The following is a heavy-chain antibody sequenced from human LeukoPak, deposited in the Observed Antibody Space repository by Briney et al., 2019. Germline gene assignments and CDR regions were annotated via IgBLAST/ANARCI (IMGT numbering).Heavy chain of an antibody. D-gene: IGHD6-13*01. CDR2: IYYSGST. J-gene: IGHJ5*02. CDR3: ARVGIAAAVVWFDP. V-gene: IGHV4-59*01. CDR1: GGPISSYY. Sequence: SETLSLTCTVTGGPISSYYWSWIRQPPGKGLEWIGYIYYSGSTNYNPSLKSRVTISVDTSKNQFSLKLSSVTAADTAVYYCARVGIAAAVVWFDPWGQGTLVTVSS.